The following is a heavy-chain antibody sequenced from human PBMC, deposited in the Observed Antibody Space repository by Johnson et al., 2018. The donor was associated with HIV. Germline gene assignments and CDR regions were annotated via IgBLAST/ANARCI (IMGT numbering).Heavy chain of an antibody. V-gene: IGHV3-30*18. D-gene: IGHD3-22*01. CDR3: AKETRDSRSAFDI. CDR2: IWYDGSNK. J-gene: IGHJ3*02. CDR1: GFTFSNYG. Sequence: QLVESGGGVVQPGRSLRLSCVASGFTFSNYGMHWVRQAPGKGLEWVAVIWYDGSNKYYADSVKGRFTISRDNSKKTLFLQMNNLRAEDTAVYFCAKETRDSRSAFDIWGQGTMVTVSS.